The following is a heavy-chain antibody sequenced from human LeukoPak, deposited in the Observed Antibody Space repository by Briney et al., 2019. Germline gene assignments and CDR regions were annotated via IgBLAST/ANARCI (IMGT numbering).Heavy chain of an antibody. CDR1: GGSISSYY. CDR2: IYYSGST. CDR3: ATSYSSSSVDFDY. D-gene: IGHD6-6*01. Sequence: SETLSLTCAVSGGSISSYYWSWIRQPPGKGLEGIGYIYYSGSTNYNPSLKSRVTIAVDTTKNQFSLKLSSVTAADTAVYYCATSYSSSSVDFDYWGQGTLVTVSS. J-gene: IGHJ4*02. V-gene: IGHV4-59*01.